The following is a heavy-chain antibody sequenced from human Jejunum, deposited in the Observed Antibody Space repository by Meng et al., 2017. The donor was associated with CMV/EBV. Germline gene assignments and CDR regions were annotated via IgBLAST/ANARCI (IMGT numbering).Heavy chain of an antibody. Sequence: VSGGSIGTYYWSWIRQPPGKGLEWIGHIYYSGSTNFNPSLKSRVTISLDTFKKQFSLRLSSVTAEDTAVYYCARASPNWNYVIDYWGQGTLVTVSS. J-gene: IGHJ4*02. CDR2: IYYSGST. CDR3: ARASPNWNYVIDY. CDR1: GGSIGTYY. V-gene: IGHV4-59*01. D-gene: IGHD1-7*01.